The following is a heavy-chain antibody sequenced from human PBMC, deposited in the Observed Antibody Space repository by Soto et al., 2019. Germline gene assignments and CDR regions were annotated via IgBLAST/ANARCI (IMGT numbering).Heavy chain of an antibody. CDR1: GGTFSSYA. CDR2: IIPIFGTA. CDR3: ARSTDDYGDFYY. V-gene: IGHV1-69*13. Sequence: SVKVSFKASGGTFSSYAISWVRQAPGQGLEWMGGIIPIFGTANYAQKFQGRVTITADESTSTAYMELSSLRSEDTAVYYCARSTDDYGDFYYWGQGTLVTVSS. D-gene: IGHD4-17*01. J-gene: IGHJ4*02.